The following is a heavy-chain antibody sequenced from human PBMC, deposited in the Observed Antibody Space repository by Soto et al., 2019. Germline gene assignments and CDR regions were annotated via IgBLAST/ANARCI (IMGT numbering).Heavy chain of an antibody. CDR2: FNPYTGGT. J-gene: IGHJ5*02. CDR1: GYTFTTYY. Sequence: QGQLVQSGAEVKKPGASVKVSCKASGYTFTTYYIHWMRQAPGQGLEWMGMFNPYTGGTRYAHKFQGRVTMTGDTSTSTGYMELSRLRSDDTAVYYWARLWGEIGTAFDPCGQGTLVTVSS. CDR3: ARLWGEIGTAFDP. D-gene: IGHD1-1*01. V-gene: IGHV1-46*01.